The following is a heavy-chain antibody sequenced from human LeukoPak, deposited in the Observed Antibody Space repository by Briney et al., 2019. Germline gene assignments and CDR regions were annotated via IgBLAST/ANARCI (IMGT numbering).Heavy chain of an antibody. V-gene: IGHV4-34*01. J-gene: IGHJ4*02. CDR3: ARRRRRAVAGSDY. CDR2: INHSGST. D-gene: IGHD6-19*01. CDR1: GGSFSGYY. Sequence: SETLSLTCAVYGGSFSGYYWSWIRQPPGKGLEWIGEINHSGSTNYNPSLKSRVTISVDTSKNQFSLKLSSVTAADTAVYYCARRRRRAVAGSDYWGQGTLVTVSS.